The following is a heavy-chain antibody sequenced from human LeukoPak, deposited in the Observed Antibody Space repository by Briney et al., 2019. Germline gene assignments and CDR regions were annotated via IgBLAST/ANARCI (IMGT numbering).Heavy chain of an antibody. CDR1: GGSITNYA. D-gene: IGHD2-15*01. V-gene: IGHV1-69*06. CDR3: TRLVAGGFDS. CDR2: ITPLLDST. J-gene: IGHJ4*02. Sequence: SVKVSCKFSGGSITNYAISWVRQAPGQGLDWMGRITPLLDSTNYAPKFQGRVTITADKSTNTAFMELSSLTSEDTAMYFCTRLVAGGFDSWGQGSLVTVSS.